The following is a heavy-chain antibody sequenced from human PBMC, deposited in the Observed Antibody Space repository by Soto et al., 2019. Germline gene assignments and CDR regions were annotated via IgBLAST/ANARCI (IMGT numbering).Heavy chain of an antibody. CDR3: ARDGLYYDFWSGYYVDGMDV. CDR2: ISAYNGNT. CDR1: GYTFTSYG. J-gene: IGHJ6*02. V-gene: IGHV1-18*01. Sequence: ASVKVSCKASGYTFTSYGISWVRQAPGQGLEWMGWISAYNGNTNYAQKLQGRVTMTTDTSTSTAYMELRSLRSDDTAVYYCARDGLYYDFWSGYYVDGMDVWGQGTTVTVSS. D-gene: IGHD3-3*01.